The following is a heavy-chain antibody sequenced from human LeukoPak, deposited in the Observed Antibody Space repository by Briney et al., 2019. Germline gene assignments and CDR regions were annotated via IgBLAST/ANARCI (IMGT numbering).Heavy chain of an antibody. V-gene: IGHV4-4*07. D-gene: IGHD4-17*01. Sequence: SETLSLTCTVSGNSFGDYYWSWIRQPAGKGLEWIGRIYTSGSTTYNPPLKSRVTMSVDTSKSQFSLNLMSVTAADTAVYYCTRDTGTTGEVKFDPWGQGTLVTVSS. CDR2: IYTSGST. CDR3: TRDTGTTGEVKFDP. J-gene: IGHJ5*02. CDR1: GNSFGDYY.